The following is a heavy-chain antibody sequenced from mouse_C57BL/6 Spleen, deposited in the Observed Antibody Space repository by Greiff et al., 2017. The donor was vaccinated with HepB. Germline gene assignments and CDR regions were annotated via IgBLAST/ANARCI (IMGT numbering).Heavy chain of an antibody. CDR1: GFTFNTYA. J-gene: IGHJ4*01. Sequence: EVQVVESGGGLVQPKGSLKLSCAASGFTFNTYAMHWVRQAPGKGLEWVARIRRKSSNYATYYADSVKDRFTISRDDSQSMIYLQMNNLKTEDTAMYDCVRDPPEDYYAMDYWGQGTSVTVSS. CDR2: IRRKSSNYAT. CDR3: VRDPPEDYYAMDY. V-gene: IGHV10-3*01.